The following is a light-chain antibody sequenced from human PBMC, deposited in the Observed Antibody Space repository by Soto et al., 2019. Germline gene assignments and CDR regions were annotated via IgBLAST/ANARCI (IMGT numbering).Light chain of an antibody. V-gene: IGKV1-33*01. CDR3: QQYDNLPLT. Sequence: DIQMTQSPSSLSASVGDRVTITCQASQDISNYLNWYQQKPGKAPKLLMYDACKMEAGVPSRFSGTGSGTDFTFTISSLQPEDIATYYCQQYDNLPLTFGPGTKVDIK. CDR2: DAC. CDR1: QDISNY. J-gene: IGKJ3*01.